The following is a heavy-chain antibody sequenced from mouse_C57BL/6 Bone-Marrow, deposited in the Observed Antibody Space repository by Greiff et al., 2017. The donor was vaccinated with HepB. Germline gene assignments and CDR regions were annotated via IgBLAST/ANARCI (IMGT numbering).Heavy chain of an antibody. D-gene: IGHD1-1*01. J-gene: IGHJ4*01. V-gene: IGHV1-47*01. CDR1: GYTFTTYP. Sequence: SGAELVKPGASVKMSCKASGYTFTTYPIEWMKQNHGKSLEWIGNFHPYNDDTKYNEKFKGKATLTVEKSSSTVYLELSRLTSDDSAVYYCARGYQLRGWAMDYWGQGTSVTVSS. CDR2: FHPYNDDT. CDR3: ARGYQLRGWAMDY.